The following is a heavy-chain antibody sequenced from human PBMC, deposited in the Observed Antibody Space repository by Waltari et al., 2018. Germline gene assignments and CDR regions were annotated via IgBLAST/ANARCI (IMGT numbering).Heavy chain of an antibody. V-gene: IGHV3-7*01. J-gene: IGHJ3*02. CDR3: ARGLSSAFDI. CDR2: IKQDGSEK. CDR1: GLPVSRYW. Sequence: EVQLVESGGGLVQPGGSLGRPCAASGLPVSRYWMNWVRQAPGKGLEWVANIKQDGSEKYYVDSVKGRFTISRDNAKNSLYLQMNSLRAEDTAVYYCARGLSSAFDIWGQGTMVTVSS.